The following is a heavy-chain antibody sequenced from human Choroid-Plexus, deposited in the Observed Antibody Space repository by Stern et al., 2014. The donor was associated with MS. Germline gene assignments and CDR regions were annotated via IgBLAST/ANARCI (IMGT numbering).Heavy chain of an antibody. D-gene: IGHD2/OR15-2a*01. CDR3: AKDRQYLTYFFDH. CDR2: VSYDGSNK. Sequence: VQLVESGGGVVQPGRPLRLSCVASGFTFGSCAMHWVRQAPGKGLEWGAGVSYDGSNKYYADSVKGRFTISRDNSQNTLYMQMCSLRPEDTAVYYCAKDRQYLTYFFDHWGQGSLVTVSS. V-gene: IGHV3-30*18. CDR1: GFTFGSCA. J-gene: IGHJ5*02.